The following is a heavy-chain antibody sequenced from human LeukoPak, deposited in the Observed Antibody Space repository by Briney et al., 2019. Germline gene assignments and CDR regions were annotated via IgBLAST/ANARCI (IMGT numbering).Heavy chain of an antibody. CDR1: GYTFSSYS. D-gene: IGHD4-17*01. CDR2: ISSSSSYI. J-gene: IGHJ5*02. V-gene: IGHV3-21*01. Sequence: GGSLRLSCAASGYTFSSYSMNWVRQAPGEGLEWVSSISSSSSYIYYADSVKGRFTISRDNAKNSLYLQMNSLRAEDTAVYYCARDRGTGDYDPWGQGTLVTVSS. CDR3: ARDRGTGDYDP.